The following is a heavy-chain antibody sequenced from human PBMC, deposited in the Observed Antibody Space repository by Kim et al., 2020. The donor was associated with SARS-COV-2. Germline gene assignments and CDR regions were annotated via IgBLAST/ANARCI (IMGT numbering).Heavy chain of an antibody. CDR3: ARHRGSSWPNRFRFDP. V-gene: IGHV4-59*08. D-gene: IGHD6-13*01. Sequence: LKCRVTISVDTSKNQFSLKLSSVAAADTAVYYCARHRGSSWPNRFRFDPWGQGTLVTVSS. J-gene: IGHJ5*02.